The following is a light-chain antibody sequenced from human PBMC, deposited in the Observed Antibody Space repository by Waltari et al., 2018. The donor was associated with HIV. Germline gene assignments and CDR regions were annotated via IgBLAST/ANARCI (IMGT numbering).Light chain of an antibody. CDR2: DVI. CDR1: SSDVGGYNY. CDR3: SSHAGSKVV. J-gene: IGLJ2*01. V-gene: IGLV2-8*01. Sequence: QSALTQPPSASGSPGQSVTLSCTGTSSDVGGYNYVSWHQQHPGKAPKLMIYDVIKTPSGVPDRFAGPTSGNTASLTVSGLQPEDEADYYCSSHAGSKVVFGGGTRLTVL.